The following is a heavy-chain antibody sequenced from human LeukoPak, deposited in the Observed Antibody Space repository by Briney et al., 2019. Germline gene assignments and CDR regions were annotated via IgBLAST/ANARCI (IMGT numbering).Heavy chain of an antibody. J-gene: IGHJ4*02. CDR1: GYTFTGYH. CDR3: ARGTPTPGVDY. D-gene: IGHD1-1*01. CDR2: IDTDTGNP. V-gene: IGHV7-4-1*02. Sequence: ASVKVSCKASGYTFTGYHMHWVRQAPGQGLEWMGNIDTDTGNPKYAPGFTGHFVFSLDTSVSTAYLQINSLRAEDTAVYYCARGTPTPGVDYWGQGTQVTVSS.